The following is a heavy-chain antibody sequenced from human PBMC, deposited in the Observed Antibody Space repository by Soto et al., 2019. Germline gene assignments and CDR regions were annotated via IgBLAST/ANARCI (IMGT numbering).Heavy chain of an antibody. CDR3: AKDRDSSGYYYRNY. V-gene: IGHV3-23*01. J-gene: IGHJ4*02. Sequence: HPGGSLRLSCAASGFTFRSYSMSWIRQAPGKGLEWVSAISGTGDSTYYADSVKGRFTISRDNSKNTLYLQINSLRAEDTAVYYCAKDRDSSGYYYRNYWGQGT. CDR1: GFTFRSYS. CDR2: ISGTGDST. D-gene: IGHD3-22*01.